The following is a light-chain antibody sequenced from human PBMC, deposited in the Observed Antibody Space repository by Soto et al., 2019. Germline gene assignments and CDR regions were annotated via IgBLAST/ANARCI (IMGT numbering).Light chain of an antibody. J-gene: IGKJ2*01. CDR2: GAS. CDR3: QQFGSSIPHT. V-gene: IGKV3-20*01. Sequence: EIVMTKSPGTLSLSPGERATISCRASQVIGSRYLAWYHQKSGQAPRLLIYGASSRDTGIPDRFSGSGSGTDFTLTISRLEPEDFGVYYCQQFGSSIPHTFGQGTKLEIK. CDR1: QVIGSRY.